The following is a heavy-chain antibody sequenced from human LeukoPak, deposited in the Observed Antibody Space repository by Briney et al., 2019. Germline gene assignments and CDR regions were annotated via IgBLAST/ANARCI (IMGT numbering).Heavy chain of an antibody. CDR2: ISSSSSYI. CDR3: AKGTVAARQRAPPMEWFDP. Sequence: GGSLRLSCAASGFTVSSNYMSWVRQAPGKGLEWVSSISSSSSYIYYADSVKGRFTISRDNAKNSLYLQMNSLRAEDTALYYCAKGTVAARQRAPPMEWFDPRGQGTLVTVSS. CDR1: GFTVSSNY. J-gene: IGHJ5*02. V-gene: IGHV3-21*01. D-gene: IGHD6-6*01.